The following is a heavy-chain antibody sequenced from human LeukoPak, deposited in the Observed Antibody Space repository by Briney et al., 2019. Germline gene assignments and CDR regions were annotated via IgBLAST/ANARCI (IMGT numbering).Heavy chain of an antibody. V-gene: IGHV3-23*01. D-gene: IGHD5-12*01. J-gene: IGHJ4*02. CDR3: AKGGTKTGYDSRGFFDY. Sequence: GGSLRLSCAASGFTFSSYGMSWVRQAPGKGLEWVSAISGSGGSTYYADSVKGRLTISRDNSKNTLYLQMNSLRAEDTAVYYCAKGGTKTGYDSRGFFDYWGQGTLVTVSS. CDR2: ISGSGGST. CDR1: GFTFSSYG.